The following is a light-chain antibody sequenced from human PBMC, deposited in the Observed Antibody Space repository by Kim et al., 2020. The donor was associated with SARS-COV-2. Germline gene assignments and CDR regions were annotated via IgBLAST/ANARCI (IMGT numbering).Light chain of an antibody. CDR1: QSVSKW. J-gene: IGKJ2*01. CDR3: QQYRGHTYS. CDR2: ETS. Sequence: SAAVGDRVTITCRASQSVSKWLAWCQQKPGKAPEVLIYETSVLESGVPSRFSGSGSGTEFTFTISSLQPDDFATYYCQQYRGHTYSFGQGTKLEI. V-gene: IGKV1-5*03.